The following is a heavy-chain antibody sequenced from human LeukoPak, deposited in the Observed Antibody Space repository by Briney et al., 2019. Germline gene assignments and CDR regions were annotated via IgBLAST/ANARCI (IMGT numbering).Heavy chain of an antibody. J-gene: IGHJ1*01. CDR2: IDPTSGDT. CDR3: AKSPYTGSSYFNL. CDR1: GYIFTNYY. V-gene: IGHV1-2*02. D-gene: IGHD1-1*01. Sequence: ASVKVSCKASGYIFTNYYLYWVRQAPGQGLEWMGWIDPTSGDTNSAHKFQGRVTMTRDTALSTAYLNLNDLTSDDTGIYFCAKSPYTGSSYFNLWGQGTLITVSS.